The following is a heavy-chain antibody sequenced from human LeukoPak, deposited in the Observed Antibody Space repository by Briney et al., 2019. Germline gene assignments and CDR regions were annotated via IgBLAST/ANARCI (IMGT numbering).Heavy chain of an antibody. CDR3: ARAPVTSCRGAFCYPFDL. J-gene: IGHJ4*02. CDR2: INSDGINT. D-gene: IGHD2-21*01. V-gene: IGHV3-74*01. CDR1: GFTFSNYW. Sequence: GGSLRLSCAASGFTFSNYWMHWVRQAPGKGLVWVSRINSDGINTSYADSVRGRFTIYRDNFRNTLYLQMNRLRVEDAALYYCARAPVTSCRGAFCYPFDLWGQGVLVTVSS.